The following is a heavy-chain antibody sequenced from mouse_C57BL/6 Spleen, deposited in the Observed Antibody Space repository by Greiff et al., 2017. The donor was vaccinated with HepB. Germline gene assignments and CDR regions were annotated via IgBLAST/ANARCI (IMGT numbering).Heavy chain of an antibody. CDR1: GFTFSSYA. V-gene: IGHV5-4*01. CDR2: ISDGGSYT. CDR3: ARDYRGAWFAY. Sequence: EVNVVESGGGLVKPGGSLKLSCAASGFTFSSYAMSWVRQTPEKRLEWVATISDGGSYTYYPDNVKGRFTISRDNAKNNLYLQMSHLKSEDTAMYYCARDYRGAWFAYWGQGTLVTVSA. J-gene: IGHJ3*01.